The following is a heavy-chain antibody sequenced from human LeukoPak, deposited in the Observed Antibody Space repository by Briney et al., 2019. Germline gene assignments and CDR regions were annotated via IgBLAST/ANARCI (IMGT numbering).Heavy chain of an antibody. V-gene: IGHV3-23*01. CDR3: AKVNSGSYLFYFDY. Sequence: GGSLRLSCAASGFTFSSYAMSGVRQAPGKGLEWVSFISGNGGSTYYADSVKGRFTISRDNSKNTLYLQMDNLRAEDTALYYCAKVNSGSYLFYFDYWGQGTLATVSS. CDR1: GFTFSSYA. J-gene: IGHJ4*02. D-gene: IGHD1-26*01. CDR2: ISGNGGST.